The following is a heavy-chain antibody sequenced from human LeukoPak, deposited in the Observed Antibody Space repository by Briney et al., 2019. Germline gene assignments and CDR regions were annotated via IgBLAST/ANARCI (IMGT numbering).Heavy chain of an antibody. CDR2: ISNDGRNK. CDR3: ATLVNYYDSSGYYRTTIDYFDY. CDR1: GLTFTSYG. J-gene: IGHJ4*02. Sequence: PGGSLRLSCAASGLTFTSYGMHWVRQAPGKGLEWVAVISNDGRNKYYADSVRGRFTISRDNSKNTLYLQMNSLRAEDTAVYYCATLVNYYDSSGYYRTTIDYFDYWGQGTLVTVSS. D-gene: IGHD3-22*01. V-gene: IGHV3-30*03.